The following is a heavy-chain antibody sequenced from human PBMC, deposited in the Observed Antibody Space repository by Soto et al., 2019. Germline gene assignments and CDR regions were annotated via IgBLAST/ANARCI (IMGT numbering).Heavy chain of an antibody. Sequence: PGGSLRLSCAASGFTFSSYAMHWVRQAPGKGLEWVAVISYDGSNKYYADSVKGRFTISRDNSKNTLYLQMNSLRAEDTAVYYCARVWVQLWLGLIDYWGQGTLVTVSS. J-gene: IGHJ4*02. CDR1: GFTFSSYA. CDR3: ARVWVQLWLGLIDY. V-gene: IGHV3-30-3*01. CDR2: ISYDGSNK. D-gene: IGHD5-18*01.